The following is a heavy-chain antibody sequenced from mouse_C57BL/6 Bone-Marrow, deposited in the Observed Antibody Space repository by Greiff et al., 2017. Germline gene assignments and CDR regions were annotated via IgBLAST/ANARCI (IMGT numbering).Heavy chain of an antibody. V-gene: IGHV14-4*01. CDR2: IDPENGDT. Sequence: VQLKQSGAELVRPGASVKLSCTASGFNIKDDYMHWVKQRPEQGLEWIGWIDPENGDTEYASKFQGKATITADTSSNTAYLQLSSLTSEDTAVYYCTTEGWDFDVWGTGTTVTVSS. CDR1: GFNIKDDY. J-gene: IGHJ1*03. CDR3: TTEGWDFDV.